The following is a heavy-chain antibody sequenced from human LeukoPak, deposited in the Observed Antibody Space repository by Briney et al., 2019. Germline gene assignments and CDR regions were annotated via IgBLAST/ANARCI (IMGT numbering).Heavy chain of an antibody. CDR1: GFTFSSYW. V-gene: IGHV3-7*01. J-gene: IGHJ4*02. Sequence: GVSLTLSCAASGFTFSSYWMSWVRHAPRKGMGWVANIKQDGSEKYYVDSVKSRFAFSRDNAKNSLYLKMNSLRAEDTAVYYCARVRREAAAAQRMGSFDYWGQGTLVTVSS. CDR2: IKQDGSEK. CDR3: ARVRREAAAAQRMGSFDY. D-gene: IGHD6-13*01.